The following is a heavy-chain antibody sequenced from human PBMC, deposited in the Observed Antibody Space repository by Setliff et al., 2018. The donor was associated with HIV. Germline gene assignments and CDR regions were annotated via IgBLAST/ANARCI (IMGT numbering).Heavy chain of an antibody. D-gene: IGHD3-22*01. Sequence: SETLSLTCTVSGGSFSSYHWSWIRHPAGKGLEWIGHISYSGSTNYNPSLKSRVTILVDTSKNKISLKLSSVTAADTAVYYCARGHYYDSGGYYSAYYYYMDVWGKGTTVTVSS. J-gene: IGHJ6*03. CDR1: GGSFSSYH. CDR3: ARGHYYDSGGYYSAYYYYMDV. CDR2: ISYSGST. V-gene: IGHV4-59*01.